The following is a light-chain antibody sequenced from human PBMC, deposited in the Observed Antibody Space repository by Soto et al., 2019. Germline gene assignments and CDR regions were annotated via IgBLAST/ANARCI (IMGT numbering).Light chain of an antibody. CDR3: PKYSSVPV. V-gene: IGKV1-27*01. CDR1: QGIRNF. Sequence: DIQMTQSPTSLSASVGDRVTITCRASQGIRNFLAWYQQKPGQPPKLLIYAASTLQSGVPSRFSGSGSCTDFTLTINSLQPEEVATDSFPKYSSVPVFGPGTKVEI. J-gene: IGKJ3*01. CDR2: AAS.